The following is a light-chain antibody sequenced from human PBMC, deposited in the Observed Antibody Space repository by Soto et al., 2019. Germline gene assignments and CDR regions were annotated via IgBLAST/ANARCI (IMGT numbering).Light chain of an antibody. CDR3: QQYSSSVT. CDR2: GAS. V-gene: IGKV1-5*01. CDR1: QSIGPW. J-gene: IGKJ1*01. Sequence: DIQMTQSPSTLSASVGDRVTIACRASQSIGPWLAWYQQKPGKAPKLLIHGASSLEGGVPSRFSGSGSRTDFTLTISSLQPDDFATYYCQQYSSSVTFGQGTKVDIK.